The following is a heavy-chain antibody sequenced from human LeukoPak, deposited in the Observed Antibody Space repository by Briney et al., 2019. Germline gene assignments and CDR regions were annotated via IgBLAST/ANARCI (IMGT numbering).Heavy chain of an antibody. Sequence: PGGSLRLSCAASGFTFSSYWMHWVRQAPGRGLVWVSRINSDGSSTSYADSVKGRFTISRDNAKNTLYLQMNSLRAEDTAVYYCASPVSVAGMADYWGQGTLVTVSS. CDR1: GFTFSSYW. J-gene: IGHJ4*02. CDR2: INSDGSST. CDR3: ASPVSVAGMADY. V-gene: IGHV3-74*01. D-gene: IGHD6-19*01.